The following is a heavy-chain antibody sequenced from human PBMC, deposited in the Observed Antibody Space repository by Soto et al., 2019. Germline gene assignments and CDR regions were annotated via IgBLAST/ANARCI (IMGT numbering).Heavy chain of an antibody. V-gene: IGHV4-39*01. D-gene: IGHD3-10*01. Sequence: SETLSLTCKVSGGSIDRSNYYWDWLRQPPGKGLEWIGTTYYNGNAYYNPSLKSRVSMSVDTSKNQFSLKLVSVTAADTAVYYCARHFVAVVIKGWGYWGQGTLVTVSS. CDR2: TYYNGNA. CDR3: ARHFVAVVIKGWGY. CDR1: GGSIDRSNYY. J-gene: IGHJ4*02.